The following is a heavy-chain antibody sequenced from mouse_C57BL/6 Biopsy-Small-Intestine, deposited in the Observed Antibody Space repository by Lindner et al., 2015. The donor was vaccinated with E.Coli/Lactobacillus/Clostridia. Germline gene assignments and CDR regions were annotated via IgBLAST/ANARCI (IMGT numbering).Heavy chain of an antibody. V-gene: IGHV1-4*02. D-gene: IGHD1-1*01. CDR2: MNPNTDNT. CDR3: ARGVYDVLTGYYHYGMDV. J-gene: IGHJ1*01. Sequence: SVKVSCKVSGHTSTTYDINWVRQAPGRGLEWMGWMNPNTDNTDYARQFQGRITMTRNISINTDYMELSSLRSEGTAVYYCARGVYDVLTGYYHYGMDVWGQGTTVTVSS. CDR1: GHTSTTYD.